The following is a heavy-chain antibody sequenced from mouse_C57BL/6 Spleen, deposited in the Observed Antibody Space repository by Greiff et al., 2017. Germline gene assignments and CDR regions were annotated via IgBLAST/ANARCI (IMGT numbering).Heavy chain of an antibody. CDR2: IHPNSGST. CDR3: ARENYGSSYGFAY. V-gene: IGHV1-64*01. D-gene: IGHD1-1*01. Sequence: QVQLQQSGAELVKPGASVKLSCKASGYTFTSYWMHWVKQRPGQGLEWLGMIHPNSGSTNYNEKFKSKATLTVDKSSSTAYMQLSSLTSEDSAVYYCARENYGSSYGFAYWGQGTLVTVSA. CDR1: GYTFTSYW. J-gene: IGHJ3*01.